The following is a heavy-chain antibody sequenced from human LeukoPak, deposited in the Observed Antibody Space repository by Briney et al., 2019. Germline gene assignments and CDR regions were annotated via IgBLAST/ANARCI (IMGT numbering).Heavy chain of an antibody. Sequence: PGGSLRLACAGSGFTSSSYWMSWVRQAPGKGLEWVAMMKEAGNEKYYVDSVKGRFTIFRDNAKNSLYLQMNSLRAEGTAVYYCARDWSARGNSMDVWGQGTTVTVSS. CDR3: ARDWSARGNSMDV. CDR1: GFTSSSYW. D-gene: IGHD2-15*01. CDR2: MKEAGNEK. V-gene: IGHV3-7*05. J-gene: IGHJ6*02.